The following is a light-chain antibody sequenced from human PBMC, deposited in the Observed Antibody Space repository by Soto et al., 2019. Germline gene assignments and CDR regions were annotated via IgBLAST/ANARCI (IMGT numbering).Light chain of an antibody. J-gene: IGLJ1*01. Sequence: QSALTQPRSVSGSPGQSVTISCSGTSSDVGGYNYVSWYQQHPGKAPKLMIYDVTHRPSGLPYRFSGSKSGNTASLTISGLPCEDRAGYFWRLYGGRYTLGLGTGDKVTVL. V-gene: IGLV2-11*01. CDR1: SSDVGGYNY. CDR3: RLYGGRYTLG. CDR2: DVT.